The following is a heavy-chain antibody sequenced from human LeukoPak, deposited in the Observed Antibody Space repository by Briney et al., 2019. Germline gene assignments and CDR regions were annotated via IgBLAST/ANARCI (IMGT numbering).Heavy chain of an antibody. V-gene: IGHV3-11*01. CDR3: AKFATVTTNARAGFFDY. J-gene: IGHJ4*02. D-gene: IGHD4-17*01. CDR1: GFTFSDYY. Sequence: GGSLRLSCAASGFTFSDYYMSWIRQAPGKGLEWVSYISSSGSIIYYADSVKGRFTISRDNAKNSLYLQMNSLRAEDTAVYYCAKFATVTTNARAGFFDYWGQGTLVTVSS. CDR2: ISSSGSII.